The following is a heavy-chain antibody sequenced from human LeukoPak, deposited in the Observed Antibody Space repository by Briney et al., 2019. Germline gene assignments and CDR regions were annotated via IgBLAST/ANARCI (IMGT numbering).Heavy chain of an antibody. CDR3: ARAPRMVRQFDY. D-gene: IGHD3-10*01. J-gene: IGHJ4*02. CDR2: LSYAGSNN. V-gene: IGHV3-30-3*01. Sequence: GGSLRLSCAASGFTFSSYWMHWVRQSPGKGLEWVAMLSYAGSNNYYRESVKGRFIISRDNSKNTVSLQMTSLTEADAGIYYCARAPRMVRQFDYWGQGTLVIVSS. CDR1: GFTFSSYW.